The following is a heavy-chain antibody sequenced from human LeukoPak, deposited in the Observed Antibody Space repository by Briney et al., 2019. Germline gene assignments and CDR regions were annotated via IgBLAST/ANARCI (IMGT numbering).Heavy chain of an antibody. CDR2: IDSDETGT. D-gene: IGHD2-21*01. J-gene: IGHJ5*02. CDR3: TREGLDP. CDR1: GFTFSSYW. V-gene: IGHV3-74*01. Sequence: PGGSLRLSCAASGFTFSSYWMHWVRQAPGKGLVWVSRIDSDETGTIYADSVRGRFTISRDNAKNTMYLQMNSLRAEDAAVYYCTREGLDPWGQGTLVTVSS.